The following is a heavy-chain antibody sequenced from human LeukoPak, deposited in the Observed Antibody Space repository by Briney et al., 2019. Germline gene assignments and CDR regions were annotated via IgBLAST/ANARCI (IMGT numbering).Heavy chain of an antibody. CDR2: INQDGTEK. CDR3: ARETSNSGFDY. V-gene: IGHV3-7*01. CDR1: GFTFSSYW. Sequence: GGSLRLSCAASGFTFSSYWMTWVRQAPGRGLEWVANINQDGTEKYYVDSVKGRFTISRDNAKNSLYLQMNSLRAEDTAVYYCARETSNSGFDYWGQGTLVTVSS. J-gene: IGHJ4*02. D-gene: IGHD1-1*01.